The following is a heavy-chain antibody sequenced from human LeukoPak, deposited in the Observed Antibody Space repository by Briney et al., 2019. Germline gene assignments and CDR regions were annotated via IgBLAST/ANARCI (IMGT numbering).Heavy chain of an antibody. V-gene: IGHV1-8*01. CDR2: MNPNSGNT. CDR1: GYTFTSYD. D-gene: IGHD5-24*01. CDR3: ARESGPRWLQGSPWYFDL. J-gene: IGHJ2*01. Sequence: ASVKVSCKASGYTFTSYDINWVRQATGQGLEWMGWMNPNSGNTGYAQKFQGRVTMTRNTSISTAYMELSSLRSEDTAVYYCARESGPRWLQGSPWYFDLWGRGTLVTVSS.